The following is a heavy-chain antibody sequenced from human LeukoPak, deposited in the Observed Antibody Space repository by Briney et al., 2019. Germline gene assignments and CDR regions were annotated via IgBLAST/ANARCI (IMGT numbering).Heavy chain of an antibody. Sequence: GESLKISCKTSVYRLTNYWVGWVRQLPGKGLEWMGIIYPSDSETRYSPSFQGQVTISADKSIGTAFLHWSSLKASDTAMYYCARRLYYDSSGYSLDYWGQGTLVTVSS. J-gene: IGHJ4*02. CDR3: ARRLYYDSSGYSLDY. D-gene: IGHD3-22*01. CDR2: IYPSDSET. V-gene: IGHV5-51*01. CDR1: VYRLTNYW.